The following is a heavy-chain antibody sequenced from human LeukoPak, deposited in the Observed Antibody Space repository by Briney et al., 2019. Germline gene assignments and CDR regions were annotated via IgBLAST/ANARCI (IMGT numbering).Heavy chain of an antibody. D-gene: IGHD2-15*01. V-gene: IGHV1-8*01. CDR1: VDTFTSYD. J-gene: IGHJ4*02. CDR2: MNPNSGNT. CDR3: ARDRSGSRRGYCSGGSCYPFDY. Sequence: GASVKVSCKDPVDTFTSYDINWVRQATGQGVEWVGWMNPNSGNTGYAQKFQGRVTMTRNTSISTAYMELSSLRSEDTAVYYCARDRSGSRRGYCSGGSCYPFDYWGQGTLVTVSS.